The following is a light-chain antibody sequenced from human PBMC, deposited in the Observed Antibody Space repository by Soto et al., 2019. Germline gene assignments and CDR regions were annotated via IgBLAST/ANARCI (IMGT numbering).Light chain of an antibody. Sequence: DIQMTQSPSSLSASVGDRVTITCRASQSISSYLNWYQQKPGKAPKLLIYAASILQSGVPSRFSGSGSGTDFSLTISSLQREDFATYYYQQSYSTPPFTFGPGTKVDIK. CDR3: QQSYSTPPFT. J-gene: IGKJ3*01. CDR2: AAS. V-gene: IGKV1-39*01. CDR1: QSISSY.